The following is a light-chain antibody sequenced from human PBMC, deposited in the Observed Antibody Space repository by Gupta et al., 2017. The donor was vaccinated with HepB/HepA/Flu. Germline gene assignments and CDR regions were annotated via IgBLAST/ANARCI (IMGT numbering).Light chain of an antibody. Sequence: SALAQPASVSGAPGQSITISCTGTNSDYVSWYQQYPGKAPKLLLYNVFDRPSGVSHRFSGSKSGNTASLTIAGLQAEDEANYYCSSYTVTSTLVVFGGGTNLTVL. CDR1: NSDY. J-gene: IGLJ2*01. CDR3: SSYTVTSTLVV. CDR2: NVF. V-gene: IGLV2-14*01.